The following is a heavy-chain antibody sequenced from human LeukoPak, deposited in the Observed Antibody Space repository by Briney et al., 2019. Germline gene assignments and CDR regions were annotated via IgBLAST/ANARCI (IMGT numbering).Heavy chain of an antibody. CDR1: GFTFSVYA. CDR2: IRYDGSNK. D-gene: IGHD5-12*01. J-gene: IGHJ4*02. V-gene: IGHV3-30*02. CDR3: AKDMGYSGYDSSGFDY. Sequence: PGGSLRLSCAASGFTFSVYAMSWFRQAPGKGLEWVAFIRYDGSNKYYADSVKGRFTISRDNSKNTLYLQMNSLRAEDTAVYYCAKDMGYSGYDSSGFDYWGQGTLVAVSS.